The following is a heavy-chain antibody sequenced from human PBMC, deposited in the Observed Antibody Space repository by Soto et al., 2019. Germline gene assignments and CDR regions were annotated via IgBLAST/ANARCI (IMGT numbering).Heavy chain of an antibody. CDR2: ISGSGGST. J-gene: IGHJ5*02. CDR3: EKVAVAGTLA. CDR1: GFTFSSYA. V-gene: IGHV3-23*01. D-gene: IGHD6-19*01. Sequence: EVQLLESGGGLVQPGGSLRLSGAASGFTFSSYAMSWVRQAPAKGLEWVSAISGSGGSTYYADSGKGRVTISSDNSKNTLYMQMNSLTAEDTAVYYCEKVAVAGTLACGQRTLVTVSA.